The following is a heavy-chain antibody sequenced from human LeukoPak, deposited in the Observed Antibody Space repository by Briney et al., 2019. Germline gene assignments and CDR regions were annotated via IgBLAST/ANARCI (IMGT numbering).Heavy chain of an antibody. CDR2: ISSSSSTI. J-gene: IGHJ3*02. V-gene: IGHV3-48*01. Sequence: PGGSLRLSCAASGFTLSSYSMNWVRQAPGKGLEWVSYISSSSSTIYYADSVKGRFTISRDNAKNSLYLQMNSLRAEDTAVYYCARVPRYCSSTSCPPDAFDIWGQGTMVTVSS. CDR1: GFTLSSYS. CDR3: ARVPRYCSSTSCPPDAFDI. D-gene: IGHD2-2*01.